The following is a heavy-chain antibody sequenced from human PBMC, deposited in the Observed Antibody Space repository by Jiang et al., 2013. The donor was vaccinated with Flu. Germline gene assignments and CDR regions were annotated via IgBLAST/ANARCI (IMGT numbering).Heavy chain of an antibody. CDR2: IDWDDDT. CDR1: GFSLSTIGMR. CDR3: ARLQGDSYSNWFDP. D-gene: IGHD2-21*01. V-gene: IGHV2-70*04. J-gene: IGHJ5*02. Sequence: PTQTLTLTRTFSGFSLSTIGMRVSWIRQPPGKALEWLARIDWDDDTFYSTSLKTRLTISKDTSKNQVVLTVTNMDPMDTATYYCARLQGDSYSNWFDPWGQGTLVTVSS.